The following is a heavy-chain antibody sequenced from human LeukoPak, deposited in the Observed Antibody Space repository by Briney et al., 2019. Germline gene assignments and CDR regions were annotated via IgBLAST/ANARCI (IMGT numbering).Heavy chain of an antibody. D-gene: IGHD6-13*01. CDR1: GYTFTGYY. J-gene: IGHJ4*02. CDR3: ARFRWAAGTVDY. CDR2: INPNSGGT. Sequence: ASVKVSCKASGYTFTGYYMHWVRQAPGQGLEWMGWINPNSGGTNYAQKFQGRVTMTGDTSISTAYMELSRLRSDDTAVYYCARFRWAAGTVDYWGQGTLVTVSS. V-gene: IGHV1-2*02.